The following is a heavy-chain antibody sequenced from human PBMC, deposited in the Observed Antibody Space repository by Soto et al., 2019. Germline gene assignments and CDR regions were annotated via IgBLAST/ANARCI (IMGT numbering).Heavy chain of an antibody. CDR1: GFTFSSYS. CDR3: ARPLGRYHGPDV. V-gene: IGHV3-21*01. D-gene: IGHD6-19*01. J-gene: IGHJ6*02. CDR2: ISSSSSYI. Sequence: KTGGSLRLSCAASGFTFSSYSMNWVRQAPGKGLEWVSSISSSSSYIYYADSVRGRFTISRDNAKNSLYLQMNSLRAEDTAVYYCARPLGRYHGPDVWGQGTTVTVSS.